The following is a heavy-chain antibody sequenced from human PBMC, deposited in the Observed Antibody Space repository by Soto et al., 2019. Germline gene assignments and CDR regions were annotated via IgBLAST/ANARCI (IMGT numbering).Heavy chain of an antibody. CDR3: AKDRWARDGIDV. CDR2: ITWNSDNI. Sequence: GGSLRLSCVASGFTFDDYGMRWVRQRPGKGLEWVSGITWNSDNIGYADSVKGRFTISRDNAKNSLYLQMNSLRSEDTALYYCAKDRWARDGIDVWGQGTTVTVSS. J-gene: IGHJ6*02. V-gene: IGHV3-9*01. CDR1: GFTFDDYG.